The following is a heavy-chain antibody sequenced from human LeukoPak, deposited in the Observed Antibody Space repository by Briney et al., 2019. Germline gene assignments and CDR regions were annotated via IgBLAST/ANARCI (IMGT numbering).Heavy chain of an antibody. V-gene: IGHV1-69*13. J-gene: IGHJ4*02. CDR3: ARAGHYDILTGYYNPPDY. Sequence: ASVKVSCKASGGTFSSYAISWVRQAPGQGLEWMGGIIPISGTANYAQKFQGRVTITADESTSTAYMELSSLRSEDTAVYYCARAGHYDILTGYYNPPDYWGQGTLVTVSS. CDR1: GGTFSSYA. CDR2: IIPISGTA. D-gene: IGHD3-9*01.